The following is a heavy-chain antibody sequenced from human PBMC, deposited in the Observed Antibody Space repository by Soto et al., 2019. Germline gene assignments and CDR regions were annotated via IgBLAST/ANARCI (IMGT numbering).Heavy chain of an antibody. CDR1: GFSLSTSGVG. Sequence: SGPTLVNPTQTLTLTCTFSGFSLSTSGVGVGWIRQPPGKALEWLALIYWDDDKRYSPSLKSRLTITKDTSKNQVVLTMTNMDPVDTATYYCAHHSPYYDILTGYSQSPSYFDYWGQGTLVTVSS. J-gene: IGHJ4*02. CDR3: AHHSPYYDILTGYSQSPSYFDY. D-gene: IGHD3-9*01. V-gene: IGHV2-5*02. CDR2: IYWDDDK.